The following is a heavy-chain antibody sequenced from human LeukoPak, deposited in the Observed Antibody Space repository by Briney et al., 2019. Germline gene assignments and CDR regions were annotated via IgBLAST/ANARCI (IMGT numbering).Heavy chain of an antibody. CDR1: GFTFNKSW. J-gene: IGHJ4*02. CDR3: AKTGERDY. CDR2: IKEDGTQK. Sequence: GGSLRLSCAASGFTFNKSWMSWVRQAPGKGPEWEANIKEDGTQKYYVDSVRGRFTISRDNAENSLYLQMNSLKDEDTAVYYCAKTGERDYWGRGTLVTVSS. V-gene: IGHV3-7*01. D-gene: IGHD7-27*01.